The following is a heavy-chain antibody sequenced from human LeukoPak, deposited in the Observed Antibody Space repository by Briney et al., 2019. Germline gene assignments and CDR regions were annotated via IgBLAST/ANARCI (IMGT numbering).Heavy chain of an antibody. Sequence: GGSLRLSCAASGFTFSSYAMSWVRQAPGKGPEWVSAISGSGGSTYYADSVKGRFTISRDNSKNTLYLQMNSPRAEDTAVYYCAKLIVGATTVFDYWGQGTLVTVSS. CDR1: GFTFSSYA. V-gene: IGHV3-23*01. J-gene: IGHJ4*02. CDR2: ISGSGGST. D-gene: IGHD1-26*01. CDR3: AKLIVGATTVFDY.